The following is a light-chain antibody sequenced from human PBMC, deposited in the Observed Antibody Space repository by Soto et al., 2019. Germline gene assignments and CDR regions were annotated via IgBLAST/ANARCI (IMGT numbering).Light chain of an antibody. CDR3: QQYNTYSRT. CDR2: KAS. V-gene: IGKV1-5*03. CDR1: QSISNW. Sequence: DIQMTQSPSTLSASVGDRVTITCRASQSISNWLAWYQQKPGKAPKLLIYKASSLEGGVPSRFSGSGSGTEFTLPISSLQPDDFATYYCQQYNTYSRTFGQGTKVEIK. J-gene: IGKJ1*01.